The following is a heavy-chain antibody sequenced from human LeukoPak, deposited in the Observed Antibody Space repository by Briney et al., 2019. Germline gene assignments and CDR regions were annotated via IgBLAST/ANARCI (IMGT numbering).Heavy chain of an antibody. J-gene: IGHJ4*02. CDR1: GDSISSSSYY. V-gene: IGHV4-39*02. CDR2: IYYSGST. Sequence: SETLSLTCTVSGDSISSSSYYWGWIRQPPGKGLEWIGSIYYSGSTYYNPSFKSRVTISVDTSKNQFSLKLTSVTAADTAVYYCARDRSVGPRDFDYWGQGTLVTVSS. CDR3: ARDRSVGPRDFDY. D-gene: IGHD1-26*01.